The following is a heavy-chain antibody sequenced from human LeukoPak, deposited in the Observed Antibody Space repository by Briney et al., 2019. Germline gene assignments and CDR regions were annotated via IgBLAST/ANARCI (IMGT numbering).Heavy chain of an antibody. D-gene: IGHD5-24*01. V-gene: IGHV4-59*13. J-gene: IGHJ4*02. CDR3: ARGEMATNPDLYYFDY. CDR1: GGSISSYY. CDR2: IYYSGST. Sequence: PSETLSLTCTVSGGSISSYYWSWIRQPPGKGLEWIGYIYYSGSTNYNPSLKSRVTISVDTSKNPFSLKLSSGTAADTAVYYCARGEMATNPDLYYFDYWGQGTLVTVSS.